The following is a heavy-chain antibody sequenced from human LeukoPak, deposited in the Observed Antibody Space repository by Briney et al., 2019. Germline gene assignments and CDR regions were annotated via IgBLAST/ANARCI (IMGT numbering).Heavy chain of an antibody. CDR2: ISSDGSHK. CDR1: GFIFSNFG. J-gene: IGHJ6*02. CDR3: AKDLAIWFGHYGYYHYGLDV. V-gene: IGHV3-30*18. Sequence: GGSLRLSCAASGFIFSNFGMHWVRQTPGKGLEWVAVISSDGSHKYSADSVKGRFSISRDNSKNTLYLQMNSLTPEDTAIYYCAKDLAIWFGHYGYYHYGLDVWGQGTTITVTS. D-gene: IGHD3-10*01.